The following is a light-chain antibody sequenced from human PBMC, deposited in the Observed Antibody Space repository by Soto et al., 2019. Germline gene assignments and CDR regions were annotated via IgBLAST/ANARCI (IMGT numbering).Light chain of an antibody. CDR2: GAS. CDR1: QSVSSSY. J-gene: IGKJ1*01. Sequence: EIVLTQSPGTLSLSPGERATLSCRASQSVSSSYLAWYQQKPGQAPRLLIYGASSRATGIPDRFSGSGSGTDVTRTISRLEPEDFAVYYCQQYGSSPQTFGQGTKVEIK. V-gene: IGKV3-20*01. CDR3: QQYGSSPQT.